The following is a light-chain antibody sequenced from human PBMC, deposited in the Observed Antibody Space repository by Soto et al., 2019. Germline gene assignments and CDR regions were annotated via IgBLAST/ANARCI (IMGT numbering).Light chain of an antibody. CDR2: AAS. V-gene: IGKV1-8*01. Sequence: AIRMTQSPSSLSASTGDRVTITCRASQGISSYLAWYQQKPGKAPKLLIYAASTLQSGVPSRFSGSGSGTDFTLTISSLQSEDFATYYCHQYYSYPRTFGPGTKVDIK. CDR1: QGISSY. CDR3: HQYYSYPRT. J-gene: IGKJ3*01.